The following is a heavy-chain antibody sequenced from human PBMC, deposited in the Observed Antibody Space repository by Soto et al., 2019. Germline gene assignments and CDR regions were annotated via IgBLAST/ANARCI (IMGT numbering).Heavy chain of an antibody. J-gene: IGHJ5*02. D-gene: IGHD6-13*01. Sequence: ASVKVSCKASGYTFTSYGISWVRQAPGQGLEWMGWISAYNGNTNYAQKLQGRVTMTTDTSTSTAYMELRSLRSDDTAVYYCARAFSSSWIYNWFDPWGQGTLVTVSS. V-gene: IGHV1-18*01. CDR2: ISAYNGNT. CDR3: ARAFSSSWIYNWFDP. CDR1: GYTFTSYG.